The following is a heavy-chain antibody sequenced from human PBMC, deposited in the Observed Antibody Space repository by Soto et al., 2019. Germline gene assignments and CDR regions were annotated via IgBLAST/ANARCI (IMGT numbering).Heavy chain of an antibody. V-gene: IGHV1-18*01. Sequence: QVHLVQSGAEVKKPGASVKVSCKGSGYAFTTYGITWVRQAPGQGLEWMGWISAHNGNTNYAQKLQGRVTVTRDTSTSTAIIELSRLRSDHPRVYYSARGRYGDYWGQGALVTVSS. J-gene: IGHJ4*02. CDR1: GYAFTTYG. CDR2: ISAHNGNT. D-gene: IGHD1-1*01. CDR3: ARGRYGDY.